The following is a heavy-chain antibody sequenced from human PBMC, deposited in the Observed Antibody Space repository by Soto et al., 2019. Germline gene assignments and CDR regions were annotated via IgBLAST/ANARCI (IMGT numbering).Heavy chain of an antibody. Sequence: GGSLRLSCAASGFTFSSYAMHWVRQAPGKGLEWEAVISYDGSNKYSADSVKGRFTISRDNSKNTLYLQMNSLRAEDTALYYCARDPSSITIFGVVIIRGGAFDIWGQGTMVTVSS. CDR3: ARDPSSITIFGVVIIRGGAFDI. CDR1: GFTFSSYA. CDR2: ISYDGSNK. V-gene: IGHV3-30-3*01. D-gene: IGHD3-3*01. J-gene: IGHJ3*02.